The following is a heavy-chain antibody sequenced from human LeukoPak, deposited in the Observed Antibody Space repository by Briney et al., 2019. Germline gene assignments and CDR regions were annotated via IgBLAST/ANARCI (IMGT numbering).Heavy chain of an antibody. CDR3: ASARWDF. D-gene: IGHD5-24*01. CDR1: GGSFSANY. V-gene: IGHV4-34*01. CDR2: INDRGST. J-gene: IGHJ4*02. Sequence: SETLSLTCAVHGGSFSANYWSWVRQPPGKGLEWVGEINDRGSTNYSPSLKSRVTISVGTSKKWFSLKLISVTAADTAVYYCASARWDFWGQGVLVTVSS.